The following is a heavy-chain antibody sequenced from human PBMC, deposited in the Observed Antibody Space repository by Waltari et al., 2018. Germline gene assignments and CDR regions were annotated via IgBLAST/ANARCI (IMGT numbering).Heavy chain of an antibody. CDR1: GFTFSSYA. CDR2: ISGSGGST. CDR3: AKAVKGVGALPDY. V-gene: IGHV3-23*01. J-gene: IGHJ4*02. D-gene: IGHD1-26*01. Sequence: EVQLLESGGGLVQPGGSLRLSCAAFGFTFSSYAMSWVRQAPGKGLEWVSAISGSGGSTYYADSVKGRFTISRDNSKNTLYLQMNSLRAEDTAVYYCAKAVKGVGALPDYWGQGTLVTVSS.